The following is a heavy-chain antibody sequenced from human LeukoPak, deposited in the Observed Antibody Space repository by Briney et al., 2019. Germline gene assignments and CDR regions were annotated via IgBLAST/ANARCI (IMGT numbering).Heavy chain of an antibody. Sequence: SVKVSCKASGGTFSSYAISWVRQAPGQGLEWMGGIIPIFGTANYAQKFQGRVTITADESTSTAYMELSSLRSEDTAVYYCAREEHSSSSDFGYWGQGTLVTVSS. V-gene: IGHV1-69*13. CDR2: IIPIFGTA. D-gene: IGHD6-6*01. J-gene: IGHJ4*02. CDR1: GGTFSSYA. CDR3: AREEHSSSSDFGY.